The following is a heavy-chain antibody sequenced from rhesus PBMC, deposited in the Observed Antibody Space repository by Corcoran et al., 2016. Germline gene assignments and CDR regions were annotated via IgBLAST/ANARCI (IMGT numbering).Heavy chain of an antibody. CDR1: GGPISSNY. V-gene: IGHV4-173*01. J-gene: IGHJ4*01. Sequence: QLQLQESGPGLVKPSETLSLTCAVPGGPISSNYWSWIRQPPGKGLEWIGRISGSGGSTDYNPSLKSRVTLSVDTSKNQLSLKLSSVTAADTAVYYCARDYGNYPDYWGQGVLVTVSS. CDR3: ARDYGNYPDY. CDR2: ISGSGGST. D-gene: IGHD4-29*01.